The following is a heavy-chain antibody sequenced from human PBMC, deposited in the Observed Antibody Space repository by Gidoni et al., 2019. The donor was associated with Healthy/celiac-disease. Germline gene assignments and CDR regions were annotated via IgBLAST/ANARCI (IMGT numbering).Heavy chain of an antibody. Sequence: QITSKASVPTRVRPTHTLTLTCPFSGFSLSTSGLGVCWIRQPPGKPLEWLALIYWDDDKRYTPSLKRRLTTTKDTSKNQVVLTMTNMDPVETATYYCAHSGLQDHLDYWGQGTLVTVSS. CDR3: AHSGLQDHLDY. J-gene: IGHJ4*02. CDR2: IYWDDDK. CDR1: GFSLSTSGLG. V-gene: IGHV2-5*02. D-gene: IGHD5-12*01.